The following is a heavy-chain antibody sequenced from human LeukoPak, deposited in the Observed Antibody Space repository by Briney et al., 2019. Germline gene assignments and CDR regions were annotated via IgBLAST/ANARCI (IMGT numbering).Heavy chain of an antibody. CDR2: IKQDGSEK. CDR1: GFYFSNYW. J-gene: IGHJ4*02. V-gene: IGHV3-7*03. CDR3: ASNYGG. D-gene: IGHD4-11*01. Sequence: GGSLRLSCAASGFYFSNYWMYWVRPAPGKGLEWVANIKQDGSEKYYVDSVRGRFTISRDNAKNSLSLQMNSLRAEDTAVYYCASNYGGWGQGTLVTVSS.